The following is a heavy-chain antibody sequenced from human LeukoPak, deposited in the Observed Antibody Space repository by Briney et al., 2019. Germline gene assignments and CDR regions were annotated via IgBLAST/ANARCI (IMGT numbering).Heavy chain of an antibody. CDR2: INHSGST. D-gene: IGHD1-1*01. J-gene: IGHJ4*02. V-gene: IGHV4-34*01. CDR1: GGSLSGYY. CDR3: ARLAGDAFDY. Sequence: KPSETLSLTCAVYGGSLSGYYWSWIRQPPGKGLEWIGEINHSGSTNYNPSLKSRVTISVDTSKNQFSLKLSSVTAADTAVYCCARLAGDAFDYWGQGTLVTVSS.